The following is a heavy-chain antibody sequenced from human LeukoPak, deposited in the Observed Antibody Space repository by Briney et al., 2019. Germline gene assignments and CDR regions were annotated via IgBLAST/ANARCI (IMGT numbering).Heavy chain of an antibody. CDR1: GGSISSNY. V-gene: IGHV4-59*01. CDR2: IYNSGGI. Sequence: SETLSLTYTVSGGSISSNYWSWIRQPPGQGLEWIGYIYNSGGINYNPSLKSRVAISVDTSKNQFSLRLNSVAAADTAVYYCARTSGYTYFDYWGQGTLVTVSS. CDR3: ARTSGYTYFDY. J-gene: IGHJ4*02. D-gene: IGHD5-12*01.